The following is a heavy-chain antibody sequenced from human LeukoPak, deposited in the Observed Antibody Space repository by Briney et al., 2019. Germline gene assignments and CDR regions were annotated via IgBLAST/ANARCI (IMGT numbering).Heavy chain of an antibody. V-gene: IGHV4-34*01. CDR2: INHSGST. CDR1: GGSFSGYY. J-gene: IGHJ4*02. Sequence: SETLSLTCAVYGGSFSGYYWSWIRQPPGKGLEWIGEINHSGSTNYNPSLKSRVTISVDTSKNQFSLKLSSVTAADTAVYYCARSLYYFDYWGQGTLVTVSS. CDR3: ARSLYYFDY.